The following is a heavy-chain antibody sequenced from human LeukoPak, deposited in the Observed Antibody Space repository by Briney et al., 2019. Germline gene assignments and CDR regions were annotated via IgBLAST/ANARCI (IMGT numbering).Heavy chain of an antibody. D-gene: IGHD6-19*01. Sequence: SETLSLTCTVSGGSLSTYYWGWIRQPPGKGLEWIGYIYNSGGGTNSNPSLKSRVTISEDTSKNQFSLKLSSVIAADTAVYYCARRYSSGWSPTFDYWGQGILVTVSS. CDR2: IYNSGGGT. CDR1: GGSLSTYY. J-gene: IGHJ4*02. V-gene: IGHV4-59*01. CDR3: ARRYSSGWSPTFDY.